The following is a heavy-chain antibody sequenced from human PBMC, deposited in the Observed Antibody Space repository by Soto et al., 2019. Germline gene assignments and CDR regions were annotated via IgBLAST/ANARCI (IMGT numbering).Heavy chain of an antibody. CDR1: GGSFSGYY. CDR3: ARGGSSIAARRGYFQH. D-gene: IGHD6-6*01. Sequence: SETLSLTCAVYGGSFSGYYWSWIRQPPGKGLEWIGEINHSGSTNYNPSLKSRVTISVDTSKNQFSLKLSSVTAADTAVYYCARGGSSIAARRGYFQHWGQGTLVTVSS. J-gene: IGHJ1*01. CDR2: INHSGST. V-gene: IGHV4-34*01.